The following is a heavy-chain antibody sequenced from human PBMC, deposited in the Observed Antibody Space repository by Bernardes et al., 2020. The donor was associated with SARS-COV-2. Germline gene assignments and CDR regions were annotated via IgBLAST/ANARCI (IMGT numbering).Heavy chain of an antibody. J-gene: IGHJ3*02. Sequence: ASVKVSCKTSGYTFTDYYIHWVRQAPGQGLEWMGWINPNSGGTDCAQKFQDRVTMTRDTSISTAYMELNKVRSDDTALYYCARCDRSTFNPLDIWGQGTMVTVSS. V-gene: IGHV1-2*02. D-gene: IGHD2-2*01. CDR3: ARCDRSTFNPLDI. CDR1: GYTFTDYY. CDR2: INPNSGGT.